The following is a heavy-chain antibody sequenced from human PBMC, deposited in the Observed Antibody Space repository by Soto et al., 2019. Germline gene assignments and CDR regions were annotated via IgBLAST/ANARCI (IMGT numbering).Heavy chain of an antibody. V-gene: IGHV1-18*01. J-gene: IGHJ6*02. CDR3: ARDRPPDNDFWSDYFGMDV. D-gene: IGHD3-3*01. CDR2: ISAYNGDT. Sequence: ASVKVSCKASGYTFTNYAITWVRQAPGQGLEWMGRISAYNGDTNHAQKLQDRVTMTTDTSTSTAFMELRSLRSDDTAVYYCARDRPPDNDFWSDYFGMDVWGQGTTVTVSS. CDR1: GYTFTNYA.